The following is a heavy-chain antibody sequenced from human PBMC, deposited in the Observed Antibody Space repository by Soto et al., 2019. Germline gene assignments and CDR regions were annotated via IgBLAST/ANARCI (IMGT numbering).Heavy chain of an antibody. V-gene: IGHV3-7*05. CDR2: IKQDGSEQ. CDR1: GFTFSGYW. Sequence: EVQLVESGGGLVQPGGSLRLSCAASGFTFSGYWMSWVRQAPGKGLEWVANIKQDGSEQFYVDSVKGRFTISRDNAKNSLYLQMNSMRAEDTAVYYCAREAVWGQGTTVTVSS. CDR3: AREAV. J-gene: IGHJ6*02.